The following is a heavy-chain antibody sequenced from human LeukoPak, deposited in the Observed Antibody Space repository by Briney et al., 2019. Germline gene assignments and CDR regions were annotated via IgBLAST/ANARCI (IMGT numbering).Heavy chain of an antibody. CDR2: IYPAESDT. V-gene: IGHV5-51*01. Sequence: PGESLKISCKGSGYSFTNYWIGWVRQMPGKGLEWMGNIYPAESDTRYSPSFQGQVTISVDKSITTAYLQWSDLKASDTAIYYCARQRSSSTWYSPYYFDSWGQGTLVTVPS. J-gene: IGHJ4*02. D-gene: IGHD6-13*01. CDR1: GYSFTNYW. CDR3: ARQRSSSTWYSPYYFDS.